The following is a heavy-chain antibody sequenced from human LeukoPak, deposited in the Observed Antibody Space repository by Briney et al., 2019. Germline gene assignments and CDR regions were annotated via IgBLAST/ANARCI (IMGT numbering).Heavy chain of an antibody. CDR2: IKQDGSEK. D-gene: IGHD1-26*01. CDR3: ARGINSGTYYYYGMDV. J-gene: IGHJ6*02. CDR1: GFTLSRYW. Sequence: GGSLRLSRAASGFTLSRYWLSWVRPAPGKGLEWVANIKQDGSEKYYVDSVKGRFTISRDNAKNSLYLQMNSLRAEDTAVYYCARGINSGTYYYYGMDVWGQGTTVTVSS. V-gene: IGHV3-7*01.